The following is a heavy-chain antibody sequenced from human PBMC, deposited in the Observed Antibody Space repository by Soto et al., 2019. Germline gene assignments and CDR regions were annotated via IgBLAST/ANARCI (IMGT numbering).Heavy chain of an antibody. Sequence: GESLKISCKASGYSFISYWIGWVRQMPGKGLEWMGIIYPGDSDTRYSPSFQGQVTTSADKSINTAFLQWSSLKASDTAMYYCARPYYDIWTGPGGFDYWGQGTLVTVSS. CDR3: ARPYYDIWTGPGGFDY. J-gene: IGHJ4*02. CDR1: GYSFISYW. V-gene: IGHV5-51*01. CDR2: IYPGDSDT. D-gene: IGHD3-9*01.